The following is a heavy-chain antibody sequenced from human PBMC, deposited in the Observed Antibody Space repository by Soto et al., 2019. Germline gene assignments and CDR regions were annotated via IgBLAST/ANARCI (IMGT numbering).Heavy chain of an antibody. D-gene: IGHD3-10*01. CDR2: IYPDDSDT. V-gene: IGHV5-51*01. Sequence: GESLKISCKGSGYSFTSYWIGWVRQMPGKGLEWMGIIYPDDSDTRYSPSFQGQVTISADKSISTAYLKWSSLKASDTAMYYCARRGYYGSGSTLGDAIDIRGQGTMVIVS. CDR1: GYSFTSYW. J-gene: IGHJ3*02. CDR3: ARRGYYGSGSTLGDAIDI.